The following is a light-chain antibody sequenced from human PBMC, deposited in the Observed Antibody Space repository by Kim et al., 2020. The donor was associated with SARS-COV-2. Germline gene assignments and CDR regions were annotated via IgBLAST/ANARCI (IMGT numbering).Light chain of an antibody. Sequence: GQSVTISCSGSSSDIGDYTLDSWYQQPPGTAPHLIIYDVPHRPAGVADLSSGSTSGNTASLIISALQAEDESDYCCSSQTDWGSWVFGGGTQLTVL. CDR1: SSDIGDYTL. CDR3: SSQTDWGSWV. CDR2: DVP. V-gene: IGLV2-18*02. J-gene: IGLJ3*02.